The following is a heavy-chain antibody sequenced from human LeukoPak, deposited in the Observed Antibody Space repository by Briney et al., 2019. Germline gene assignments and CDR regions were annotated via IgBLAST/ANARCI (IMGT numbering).Heavy chain of an antibody. J-gene: IGHJ6*03. D-gene: IGHD4-17*01. CDR1: GGSISSYY. CDR3: ARERYGDYYYMDV. V-gene: IGHV4-59*01. Sequence: SETLSLTCTVSGGSISSYYWSWIRQPPGKGLEWIGYIYYSGSTNYNPSLKSRVTISVDTSKNQFSLKLSSVTAADTAVYYCARERYGDYYYMDVWGKGTTVTISS. CDR2: IYYSGST.